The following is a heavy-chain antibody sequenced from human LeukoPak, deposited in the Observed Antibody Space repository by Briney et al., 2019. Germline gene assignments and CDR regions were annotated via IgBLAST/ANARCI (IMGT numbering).Heavy chain of an antibody. CDR3: ANLPGVVRGVIAAGVYYFDY. V-gene: IGHV3-30*18. CDR1: GFTFSSYG. Sequence: SGGSLRLSCAASGFTFSSYGMHWVRQAPGKGLEWVAVISYDGSNKYYADSVKGRFTISRDNSKNTLYLQMNSLRAEDTAVYYCANLPGVVRGVIAAGVYYFDYWGQGTLVTVSS. D-gene: IGHD3-10*01. CDR2: ISYDGSNK. J-gene: IGHJ4*02.